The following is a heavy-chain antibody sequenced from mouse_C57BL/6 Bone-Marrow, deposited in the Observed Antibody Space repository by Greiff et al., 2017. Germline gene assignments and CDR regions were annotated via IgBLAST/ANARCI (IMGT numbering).Heavy chain of an antibody. CDR2: IDPETGGT. CDR3: TRREYYYGSSSFDY. Sequence: QVQLQQSGAELVRPGASVTLSCKASGYTFTDYEMHWVKQTPVHGLEWIGAIDPETGGTAYNQKFKGKAILTADKSSSTAYMELRSLTSEDSAVYSCTRREYYYGSSSFDYWGQGTTLTVSS. CDR1: GYTFTDYE. D-gene: IGHD1-1*01. J-gene: IGHJ2*01. V-gene: IGHV1-15*01.